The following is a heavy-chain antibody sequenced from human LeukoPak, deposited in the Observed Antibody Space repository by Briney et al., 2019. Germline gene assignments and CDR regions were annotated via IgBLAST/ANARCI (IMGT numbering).Heavy chain of an antibody. CDR1: GGSISSSSYY. CDR3: ARGRGSYYYYFDY. Sequence: SETLSLTCTVSGGSISSSSYYWSWIRQPPGKGLEWIGEINHSGSTNYNPSLKSRVTISVDTSKNQFSLKLSSVTAAGTAVYYCARGRGSYYYYFDYWGQGTLVTVSS. J-gene: IGHJ4*02. D-gene: IGHD1-26*01. CDR2: INHSGST. V-gene: IGHV4-39*07.